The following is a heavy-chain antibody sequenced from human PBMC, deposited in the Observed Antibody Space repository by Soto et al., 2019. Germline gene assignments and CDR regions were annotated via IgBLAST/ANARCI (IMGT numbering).Heavy chain of an antibody. CDR1: GDTFSFYS. D-gene: IGHD3-10*01. CDR2: VNPILSMS. V-gene: IGHV1-69*04. CDR3: ATSYGSGYRAFDY. J-gene: IGHJ4*02. Sequence: QVQLVQSGAEVKRPGSSVKVSCKASGDTFSFYSINWVRQAPGLGLEWMGRVNPILSMSNYAQRFQGRVPWPADKSTSTASMELSGLRSEDTAMYYCATSYGSGYRAFDYWGQGALVTVSS.